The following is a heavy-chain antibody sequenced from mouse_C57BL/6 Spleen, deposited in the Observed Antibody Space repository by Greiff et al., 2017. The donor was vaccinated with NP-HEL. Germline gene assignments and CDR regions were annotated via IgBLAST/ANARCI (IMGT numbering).Heavy chain of an antibody. V-gene: IGHV14-1*01. D-gene: IGHD1-1*01. CDR3: NMGITTVVARDD. Sequence: VQLQQSGAELVRPGASVKLSCTASGFNIKDYYMHWVKQRPEQGLEWIGRIDPEDGDTEYAPKFQGKATMTADTSSNTAYLQLSSLTSEDTAVYYCNMGITTVVARDDWGQGTTLTVSS. CDR2: IDPEDGDT. J-gene: IGHJ2*01. CDR1: GFNIKDYY.